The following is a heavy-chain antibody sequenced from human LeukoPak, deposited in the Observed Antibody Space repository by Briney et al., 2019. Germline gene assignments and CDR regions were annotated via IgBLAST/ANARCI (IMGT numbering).Heavy chain of an antibody. CDR2: IYYSGST. J-gene: IGHJ3*02. D-gene: IGHD5-18*01. CDR3: ARSLYRYGADASDI. CDR1: GGSISSYY. V-gene: IGHV4-59*01. Sequence: GSLSLTCTVSGGSISSYYWSWIRQPPGKGLEWIGYIYYSGSTNYNPSLESRLTISVASSKNQFSLKLSSVTAADTAVYYCARSLYRYGADASDIWGQGTMVTASS.